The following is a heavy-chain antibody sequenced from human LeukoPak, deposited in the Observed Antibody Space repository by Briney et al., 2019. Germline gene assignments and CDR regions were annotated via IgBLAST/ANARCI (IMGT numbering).Heavy chain of an antibody. CDR3: AMGVDIVATISDY. J-gene: IGHJ4*02. CDR2: ISGSGGST. CDR1: GFTFSSYG. D-gene: IGHD5-12*01. V-gene: IGHV3-23*01. Sequence: GGSLRLSCAASGFTFSSYGMSWVRQAPGKGLEWVSAISGSGGSTYYADSVKGRFTISRDNSKNTLYLQMNSLRAEDTAVYYCAMGVDIVATISDYWGQGTLVTVSS.